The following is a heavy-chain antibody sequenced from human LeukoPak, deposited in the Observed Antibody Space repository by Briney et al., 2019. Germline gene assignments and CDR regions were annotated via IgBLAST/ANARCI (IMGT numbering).Heavy chain of an antibody. D-gene: IGHD3-10*01. CDR2: ISPSGTDT. J-gene: IGHJ4*02. Sequence: PGGSLRLSCAASGFTFSSFEMNWVRQAPGKGLEWVSAISPSGTDTYYADSVRGRFTISRDNSKNTVFLQMNSLRVEDTAVYYCAKRGGYETMAAFDYWGQGTLVPVSS. CDR3: AKRGGYETMAAFDY. V-gene: IGHV3-23*01. CDR1: GFTFSSFE.